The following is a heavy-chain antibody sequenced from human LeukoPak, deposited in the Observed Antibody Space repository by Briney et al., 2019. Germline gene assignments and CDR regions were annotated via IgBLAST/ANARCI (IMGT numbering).Heavy chain of an antibody. CDR1: GFTFSSYA. CDR2: ISGSGGST. D-gene: IGHD3-10*01. CDR3: AKGLMVRGGLLYGMDV. Sequence: PGGSLRLSCAASGFTFSSYAMSWVRQAPGKGLEWVSAISGSGGSTYYADSVKGRFTISRDNSKNTLYLQMNSLRAEDTAVYYCAKGLMVRGGLLYGMDVWGQGTTVTVSS. J-gene: IGHJ6*02. V-gene: IGHV3-23*01.